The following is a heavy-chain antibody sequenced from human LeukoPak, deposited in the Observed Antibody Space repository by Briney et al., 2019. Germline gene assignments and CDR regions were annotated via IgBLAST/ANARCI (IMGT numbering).Heavy chain of an antibody. J-gene: IGHJ3*02. Sequence: GGSLRLSCAASGFTFSTYWVSWVRQAPGQGLQWVANIKEDGSEKFYVDSVRGRFTISRDNAKNSLYLQMNSLRAEDTAVYYCARGEEWESRAFDIWGQGTMVTVSS. CDR1: GFTFSTYW. CDR3: ARGEEWESRAFDI. D-gene: IGHD1-26*01. CDR2: IKEDGSEK. V-gene: IGHV3-7*01.